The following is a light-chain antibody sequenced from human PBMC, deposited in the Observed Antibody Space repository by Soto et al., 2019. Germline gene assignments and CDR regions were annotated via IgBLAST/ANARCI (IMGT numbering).Light chain of an antibody. CDR2: DVN. J-gene: IGLJ1*01. CDR1: SSDVGAYNY. CDR3: CSYAGSYDYV. V-gene: IGLV2-11*01. Sequence: QSALTQPRSVSGSPGQSVTISCTGSSSDVGAYNYVSWYQHNTGKAPKLLIYDVNKRPSGVPDRFSGSKFGNTASLTISGLQADDEATFYCCSYAGSYDYVFGTATKVNV.